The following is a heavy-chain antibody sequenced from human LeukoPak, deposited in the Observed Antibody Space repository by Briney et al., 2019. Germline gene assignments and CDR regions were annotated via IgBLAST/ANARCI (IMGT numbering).Heavy chain of an antibody. J-gene: IGHJ4*02. CDR2: IYYTGST. V-gene: IGHV4-59*01. Sequence: SETLSLTCTVSRGSISGYYWRWIRQPPGKGLEWIGYIYYTGSTNYNPSLKSRVTISVDTSKNQFSLNLSSVTAADTAVYYCAGGPSGSYGQTLYWGQGTLVTVSS. CDR3: AGGPSGSYGQTLY. D-gene: IGHD1-26*01. CDR1: RGSISGYY.